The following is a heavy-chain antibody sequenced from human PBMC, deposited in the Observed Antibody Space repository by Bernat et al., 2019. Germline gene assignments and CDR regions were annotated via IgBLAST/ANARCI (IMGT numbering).Heavy chain of an antibody. V-gene: IGHV3-30*01. CDR2: ISYDGSNK. Sequence: QVQLVESGGGVVQPGRSLRLSCAASGFTFSSYAMHWVRQAPGKGLEWVAVISYDGSNKYYADSVKGRFTISRDNSKNTLYLQMNSLRAEDTAVYYCARDLGITETPEDAFDIWGQGTMVTVSS. J-gene: IGHJ3*02. CDR1: GFTFSSYA. CDR3: ARDLGITETPEDAFDI. D-gene: IGHD1-20*01.